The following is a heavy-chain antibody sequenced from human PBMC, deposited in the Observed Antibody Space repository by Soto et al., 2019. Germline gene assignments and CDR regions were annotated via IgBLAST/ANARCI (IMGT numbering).Heavy chain of an antibody. V-gene: IGHV3-7*03. D-gene: IGHD3-3*01. Sequence: GGSLRLSCAASGFTFSSYWMNWVRQAPGKGLEWVANIKQDGSEKYYVDSVKGRFTISRDNAKNSLYLQMNSLRAEDTAVYYCARGRLFWSGYYGMDVWGQGTTVTVSS. CDR1: GFTFSSYW. CDR3: ARGRLFWSGYYGMDV. CDR2: IKQDGSEK. J-gene: IGHJ6*02.